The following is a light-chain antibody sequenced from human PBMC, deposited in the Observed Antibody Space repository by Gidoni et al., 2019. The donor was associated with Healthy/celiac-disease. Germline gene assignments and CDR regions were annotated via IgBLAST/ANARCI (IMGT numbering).Light chain of an antibody. CDR2: GAA. J-gene: IGKJ1*01. CDR3: QQYGSAWT. V-gene: IGKV3-20*01. CDR1: QSVSSSY. Sequence: ELLFTQSPGTLSLSPGERATLSCRASQSVSSSYLAWYQQKPGQAPRLLIYGAASRATGIPDRFSGSGSGTDFTLTISRLEPEDFAVYYCQQYGSAWTFGQGTKVEIK.